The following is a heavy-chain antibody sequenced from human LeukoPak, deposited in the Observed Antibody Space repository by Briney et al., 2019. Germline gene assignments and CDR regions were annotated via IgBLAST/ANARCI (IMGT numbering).Heavy chain of an antibody. J-gene: IGHJ2*01. D-gene: IGHD3-22*01. Sequence: SETLSLTCTVSGGSISSSSYYWGWIRQPPGKGLEWIGSIYYSGSTYYNPSLKSRVTISVDTSKNQFSLKLSSVTAADTAVYYCARQGYYDSSGYLHWYFDLWGRSTLVTVSS. CDR1: GGSISSSSYY. V-gene: IGHV4-39*01. CDR2: IYYSGST. CDR3: ARQGYYDSSGYLHWYFDL.